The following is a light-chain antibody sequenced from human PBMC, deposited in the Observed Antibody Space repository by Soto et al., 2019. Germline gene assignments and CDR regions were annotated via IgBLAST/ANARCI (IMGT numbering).Light chain of an antibody. CDR2: DAS. CDR3: QQRSAWPPT. Sequence: EIVLTQSPATPSLSPGEGATLSCRASQTIHNYLAWYQQKPGQPPRLLIYDASNRAAGIPAKFSGSGSGTDFTLTISSLEPEDSAVYYCQQRSAWPPTFGQGTKVEIK. CDR1: QTIHNY. V-gene: IGKV3-11*01. J-gene: IGKJ1*01.